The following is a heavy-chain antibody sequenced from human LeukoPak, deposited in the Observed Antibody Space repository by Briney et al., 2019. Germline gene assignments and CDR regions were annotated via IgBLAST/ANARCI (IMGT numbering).Heavy chain of an antibody. J-gene: IGHJ4*02. CDR2: IGSSGTTI. CDR3: ALLAVASDFDY. CDR1: GFPFSIYE. V-gene: IGHV3-48*03. Sequence: GGSLRLSCAVSGFPFSIYEMNWVRQAPGKGLEWVSNIGSSGTTIYYADSVKGRFSISRDNAKNSLYLQMNSLRVEDPAVYYCALLAVASDFDYWGQGALVTVSS. D-gene: IGHD6-19*01.